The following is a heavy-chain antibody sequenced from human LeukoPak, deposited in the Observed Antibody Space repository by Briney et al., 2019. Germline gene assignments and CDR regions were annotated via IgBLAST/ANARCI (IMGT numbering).Heavy chain of an antibody. D-gene: IGHD3-16*02. V-gene: IGHV4-34*01. Sequence: SETLSLTCAVYGGSFSGYYWSWIRQPPGKGLEWIGEINHSGSTNYNPSLKSRVTISVDTSKNQFSLKPSSVTAADTAVYYCARISSTFEGVIAQNDYWGQGTLVTVSS. CDR1: GGSFSGYY. J-gene: IGHJ4*02. CDR3: ARISSTFEGVIAQNDY. CDR2: INHSGST.